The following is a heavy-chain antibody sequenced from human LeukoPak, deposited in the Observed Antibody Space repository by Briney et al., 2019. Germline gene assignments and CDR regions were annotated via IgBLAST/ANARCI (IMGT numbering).Heavy chain of an antibody. D-gene: IGHD5-18*01. Sequence: ASVKVSCKASGGTFSSYGISWVRQAPGQGLEWMGGIIPIFGTANYAQKFQGRVTITTDEPTSTVYMELSSLRSEDTAVYYCARDAVDTAMVPYFDYWGQGTLVTVSP. J-gene: IGHJ4*02. CDR2: IIPIFGTA. CDR1: GGTFSSYG. CDR3: ARDAVDTAMVPYFDY. V-gene: IGHV1-69*05.